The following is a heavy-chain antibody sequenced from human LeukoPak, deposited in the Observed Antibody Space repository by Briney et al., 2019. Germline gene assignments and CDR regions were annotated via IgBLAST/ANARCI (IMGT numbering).Heavy chain of an antibody. CDR3: ASKGYCSGGSCYHFDY. CDR1: GGTFSSYA. D-gene: IGHD2-15*01. Sequence: SVKVSCKTSGGTFSSYAISWVRQAPGQGLEWMGGIIPIFGTANHAQKFQGRVTITADKSTSTAYMELSSLRSEDTAVYYCASKGYCSGGSCYHFDYWGQGTLVTVSS. CDR2: IIPIFGTA. V-gene: IGHV1-69*06. J-gene: IGHJ4*02.